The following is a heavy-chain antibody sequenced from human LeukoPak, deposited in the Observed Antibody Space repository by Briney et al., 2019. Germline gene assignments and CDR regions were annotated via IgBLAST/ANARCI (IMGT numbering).Heavy chain of an antibody. CDR3: ASQSIGMAAAGTQGYYYYMDV. V-gene: IGHV1-2*02. CDR2: INPNSGGT. Sequence: GASVKVSCKASGYTFTGYYMHWVRQAPGQGLEWMGWINPNSGGTNYAQKFQGRVTMTRDTSISTAYMELSRLRSDDTAVYYCASQSIGMAAAGTQGYYYYMDVWGKGTTVTVSS. CDR1: GYTFTGYY. D-gene: IGHD6-13*01. J-gene: IGHJ6*03.